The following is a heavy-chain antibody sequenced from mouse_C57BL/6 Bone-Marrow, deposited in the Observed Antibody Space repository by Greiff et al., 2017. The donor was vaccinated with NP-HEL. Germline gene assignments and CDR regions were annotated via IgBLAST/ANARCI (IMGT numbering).Heavy chain of an antibody. CDR3: ARASIYYDYDVHWYFDV. CDR2: ISYDGSN. CDR1: GYSITSGYY. D-gene: IGHD2-4*01. J-gene: IGHJ1*03. V-gene: IGHV3-6*01. Sequence: EVQRVESGPGLVKPSQSLSLTCSVTGYSITSGYYWNWIRQFPGNKLEWMGYISYDGSNNYNPSLKNRISITRDTSKNQFFLKLNSVTTEDTATYYCARASIYYDYDVHWYFDVWGTGTTVTVSS.